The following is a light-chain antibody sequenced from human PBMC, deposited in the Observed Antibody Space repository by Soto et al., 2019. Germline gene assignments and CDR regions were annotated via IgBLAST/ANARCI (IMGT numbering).Light chain of an antibody. V-gene: IGLV1-51*01. CDR3: GTWDSSLSTSVV. CDR1: GSDIGSNS. Sequence: QSVLTQPPSVSAAPGQKVTISCSGSGSDIGSNSVSWYQQFPGTAPKLLIYDNNKRPSGIPDRFSGSKSGTSATLGITGLQTGDEADYYCGTWDSSLSTSVVFGGGTKLTVL. CDR2: DNN. J-gene: IGLJ2*01.